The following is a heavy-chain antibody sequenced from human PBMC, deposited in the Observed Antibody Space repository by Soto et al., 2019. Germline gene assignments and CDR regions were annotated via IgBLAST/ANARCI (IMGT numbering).Heavy chain of an antibody. Sequence: GGSLRLSCAASGFTFGASALQWVRQASGKGLEWVGRIKSKTDGGTTDYAAPVKGRFTISRDDSKNTLYLQMNSLKTEDTAVYYCTTGYRYYYYYGMDVWGQGTTVTVSS. V-gene: IGHV3-15*01. CDR3: TTGYRYYYYYGMDV. CDR2: IKSKTDGGTT. J-gene: IGHJ6*02. D-gene: IGHD1-1*01. CDR1: GFTFGASA.